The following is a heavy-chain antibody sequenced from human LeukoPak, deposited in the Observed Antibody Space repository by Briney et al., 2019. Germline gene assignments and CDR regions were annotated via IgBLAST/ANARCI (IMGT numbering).Heavy chain of an antibody. D-gene: IGHD1-26*01. J-gene: IGHJ3*02. CDR3: AKPASGSYMNAFDI. V-gene: IGHV3-30*02. CDR2: IRYDGSNK. CDR1: GFTFSSYG. Sequence: PGGSLRLSCAASGFTFSSYGMHWVRQAPGKGLEWVAFIRYDGSNKYYADSVKGRFTTSRDNSKNTLYLQMNSLRAEDTAVYYCAKPASGSYMNAFDIWGQGTMVTVSS.